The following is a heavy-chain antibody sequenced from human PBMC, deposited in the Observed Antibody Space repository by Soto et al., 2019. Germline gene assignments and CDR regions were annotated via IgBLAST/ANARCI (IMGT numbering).Heavy chain of an antibody. CDR1: CYTFTSYG. D-gene: IGHD3-10*01. CDR2: ISAYNGNT. V-gene: IGHV1-18*04. J-gene: IGHJ3*02. Sequence: SVKVSFKASCYTFTSYGISWVRQAPGQGLEWMGWISAYNGNTNYAQKLQGRVTMTTDTSTSTAYMELRSLRSDDTAVYYCARDGRFGELLSRRAFDIWGQGTMVTVSS. CDR3: ARDGRFGELLSRRAFDI.